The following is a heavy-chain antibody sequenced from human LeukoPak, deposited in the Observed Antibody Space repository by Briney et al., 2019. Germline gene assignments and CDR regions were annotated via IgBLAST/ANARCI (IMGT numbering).Heavy chain of an antibody. CDR3: ARANYDILTGYIGLDY. D-gene: IGHD3-9*01. Sequence: GGSLRLSCAASGFTFSSYAMHWVRQAPGKGLEWVAVISYDGSNKYYADSVKGRFTISRDNSKNTLYLQMNSLRAEDTAVYYCARANYDILTGYIGLDYWGQGTLVTVSS. CDR2: ISYDGSNK. J-gene: IGHJ4*02. V-gene: IGHV3-30-3*01. CDR1: GFTFSSYA.